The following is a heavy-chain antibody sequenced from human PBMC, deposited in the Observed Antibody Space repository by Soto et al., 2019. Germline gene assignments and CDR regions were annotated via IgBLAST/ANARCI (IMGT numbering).Heavy chain of an antibody. J-gene: IGHJ6*02. CDR1: GFSLSNARMG. V-gene: IGHV2-26*01. CDR2: IFSNDEK. Sequence: QVTLKESGPVLVKPTETLTLTCTVSGFSLSNARMGVSWIRQPPGKALEWLAHIFSNDEKSYSTSLKSRLTISKDTSKSPVVLTMTNMDPVDTATYYCARIRSSIYYYGRDVWGQGTTVTVSS. CDR3: ARIRSSIYYYGRDV.